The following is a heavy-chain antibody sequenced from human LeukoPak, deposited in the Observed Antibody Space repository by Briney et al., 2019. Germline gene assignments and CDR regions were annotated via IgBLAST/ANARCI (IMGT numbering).Heavy chain of an antibody. CDR3: GSFNGIVDAFDI. V-gene: IGHV4-39*01. D-gene: IGHD3-22*01. CDR2: IYYSGST. J-gene: IGHJ3*02. Sequence: SETLSLTCTVSGGSISSSGYYWGWIRQPPGKGLEWIGSIYYSGSTYYNPSLKSRVTISVDTSKNQFSLKLSSVTAADTAVYYCGSFNGIVDAFDIWGQGTMVTVSS. CDR1: GGSISSSGYY.